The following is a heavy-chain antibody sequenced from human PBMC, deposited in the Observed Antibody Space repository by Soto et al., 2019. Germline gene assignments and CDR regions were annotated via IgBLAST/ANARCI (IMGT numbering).Heavy chain of an antibody. D-gene: IGHD6-19*01. Sequence: EVQLVESGGGLVQPGGSLKLSCAASGFTFSGSAMHWVRQASGKGLEWVGRIRSKANSYATAYAASVKGRFTISRDDSENTAYLQMNSLKTEDTAVYYCTRLEGSYSSGWSYWGQGTLVTVSS. V-gene: IGHV3-73*02. CDR1: GFTFSGSA. CDR2: IRSKANSYAT. CDR3: TRLEGSYSSGWSY. J-gene: IGHJ4*02.